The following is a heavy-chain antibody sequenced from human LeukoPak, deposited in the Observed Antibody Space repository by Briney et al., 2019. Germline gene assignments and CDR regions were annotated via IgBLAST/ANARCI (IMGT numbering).Heavy chain of an antibody. V-gene: IGHV3-7*03. Sequence: GGSLRLSCVVSRLTFSGYWMRWVRQAPGKGLEWVAAINKDGSEKRYVDSVEGRFTISRDNARNSVYLQMASLGAEDTAVYYCATYTQHFGAPGGADYWGLGALVTVSS. CDR1: RLTFSGYW. CDR2: INKDGSEK. J-gene: IGHJ4*02. CDR3: ATYTQHFGAPGGADY. D-gene: IGHD2-8*02.